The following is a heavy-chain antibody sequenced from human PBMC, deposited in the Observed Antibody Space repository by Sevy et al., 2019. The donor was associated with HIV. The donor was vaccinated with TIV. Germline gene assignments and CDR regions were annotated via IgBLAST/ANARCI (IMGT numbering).Heavy chain of an antibody. CDR1: GFTFRSYW. D-gene: IGHD2-2*01. V-gene: IGHV3-7*03. CDR3: ARDCSSTSCLWGLDV. J-gene: IGHJ6*02. CDR2: IKVDGSEK. Sequence: GGSLRLSCAVSGFTFRSYWMSWVRQAPGKGLEWVAHIKVDGSEKYHVYSVKGRFTISRDNAKNSLFLQMNSLRVEDTAVYYGARDCSSTSCLWGLDVWGQGTAVTVSS.